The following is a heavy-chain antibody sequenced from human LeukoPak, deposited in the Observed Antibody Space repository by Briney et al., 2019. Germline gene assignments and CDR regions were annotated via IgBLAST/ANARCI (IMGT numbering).Heavy chain of an antibody. CDR1: GGSFSGYY. CDR2: IYTSGST. D-gene: IGHD3-3*01. Sequence: SETLSLTCAVYGGSFSGYYWSWIRQPAGKGLEWIGRIYTSGSTNYNPSLKSRATISVDTSKNQFSLKLSSVTAADTAVYYCARDLEWYYYYMDVWGKGTTVTVSS. V-gene: IGHV4-4*07. CDR3: ARDLEWYYYYMDV. J-gene: IGHJ6*03.